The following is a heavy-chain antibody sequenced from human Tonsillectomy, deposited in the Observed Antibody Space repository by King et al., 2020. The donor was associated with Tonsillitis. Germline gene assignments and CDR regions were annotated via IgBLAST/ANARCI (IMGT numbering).Heavy chain of an antibody. V-gene: IGHV4-61*01. Sequence: VQLQESGPGLVKPSETLSLTCTVSGGSVSSGSYYWSWIRQPPGKGLEWIGYIYYSGSTNYNPSLKSRVTISVDTSKNQFSLKLSSVTAADTAVYYCARDVVGVYYYDSSGYYDYWGQGTLVTVSS. J-gene: IGHJ4*02. CDR3: ARDVVGVYYYDSSGYYDY. D-gene: IGHD3-22*01. CDR2: IYYSGST. CDR1: GGSVSSGSYY.